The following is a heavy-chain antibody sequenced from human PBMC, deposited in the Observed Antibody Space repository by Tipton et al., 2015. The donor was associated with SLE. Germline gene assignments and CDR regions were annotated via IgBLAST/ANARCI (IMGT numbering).Heavy chain of an antibody. CDR1: GFTFSSYA. CDR3: ARDLVVVPAAPSSYYYYYGMDV. CDR2: ISSNGGST. D-gene: IGHD2-2*01. J-gene: IGHJ6*02. V-gene: IGHV3-64*01. Sequence: SLRLSCAASGFTFSSYAMHWVRQAPGKGLEYVSAISSNGGSTYYANSVKGRFTISRDNSKNTLYLQMGSLRAEDMAVHYCARDLVVVPAAPSSYYYYYGMDVWGQGP.